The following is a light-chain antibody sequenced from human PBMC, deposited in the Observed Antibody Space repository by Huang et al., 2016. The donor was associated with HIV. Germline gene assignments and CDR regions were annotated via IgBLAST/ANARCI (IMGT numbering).Light chain of an antibody. CDR2: QAS. J-gene: IGKJ4*01. CDR3: QQYNTYSPLT. CDR1: QSIIDY. V-gene: IGKV1-5*03. Sequence: DIQMTQSPSTLSASVGDRVTITCRASQSIIDYLAWYQQKPGAAPKVLIYQASTLQTGGPSRFSGSGFGTEFTLTISSLQPDDFATYYCQQYNTYSPLTFGGGTKVENK.